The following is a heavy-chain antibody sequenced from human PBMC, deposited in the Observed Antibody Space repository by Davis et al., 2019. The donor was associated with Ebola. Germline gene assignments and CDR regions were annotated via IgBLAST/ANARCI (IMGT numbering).Heavy chain of an antibody. CDR1: GGSISSSSYY. CDR3: ARGTMGFGELLWTLGDLLFNWFDP. Sequence: MPSETLSLTCTVSGGSISSSSYYWGWIRQPPGKGLAWIGSIYYSGSTYYNPSLKSRVTISVDTSKNQFSLKLSSVTAADTAGYYCARGTMGFGELLWTLGDLLFNWFDPWGQGTLVTVSS. D-gene: IGHD3-10*01. CDR2: IYYSGST. J-gene: IGHJ5*02. V-gene: IGHV4-39*01.